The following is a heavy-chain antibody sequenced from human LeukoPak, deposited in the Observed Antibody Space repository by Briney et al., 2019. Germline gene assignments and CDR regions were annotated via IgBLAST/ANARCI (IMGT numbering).Heavy chain of an antibody. J-gene: IGHJ5*02. CDR1: GGTFSSYA. CDR2: IFPILGIA. D-gene: IGHD3-10*01. V-gene: IGHV1-69*04. CDR3: AREDGPGSYYNVHGFDP. Sequence: ASVKVSCKASGGTFSSYAISWVRQAPGQGLEWMGRIFPILGIANYAQKFQGRVTITADKSTSTAYMELSSLRSEDTAVYYCAREDGPGSYYNVHGFDPWGQGTLVTVSS.